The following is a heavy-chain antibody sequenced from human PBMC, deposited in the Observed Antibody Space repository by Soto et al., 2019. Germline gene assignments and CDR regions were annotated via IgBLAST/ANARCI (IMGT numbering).Heavy chain of an antibody. CDR1: GGSISSSSYY. CDR2: IYYSGST. V-gene: IGHV4-39*01. CDR3: ASPISRGRDQLAGAFDI. D-gene: IGHD1-1*01. Sequence: SETLSLTCTVSGGSISSSSYYWGWIRQPPGKGLEWIGSIYYSGSTYYNPSLKSRVTISVDTSKNQFSLKLSSVTAADTAVYYCASPISRGRDQLAGAFDIWGQGTMVTVSS. J-gene: IGHJ3*02.